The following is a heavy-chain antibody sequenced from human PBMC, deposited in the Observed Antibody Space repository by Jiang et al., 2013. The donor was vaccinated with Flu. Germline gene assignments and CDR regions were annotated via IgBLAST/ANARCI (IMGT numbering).Heavy chain of an antibody. Sequence: GPGLVKPSETLSLTCTVSGGSISSYYWSWIRQPPGKGLEWIGYIYYSGSTNYNPSLKSRVTISVDTSKNQFSLKLSSVTAADTAVYYCARHDSSGWFSKTYYYYGMDVWGQGDHGHRLL. CDR1: GGSISSYY. CDR3: ARHDSSGWFSKTYYYYGMDV. CDR2: IYYSGST. V-gene: IGHV4-59*08. J-gene: IGHJ6*02. D-gene: IGHD6-19*01.